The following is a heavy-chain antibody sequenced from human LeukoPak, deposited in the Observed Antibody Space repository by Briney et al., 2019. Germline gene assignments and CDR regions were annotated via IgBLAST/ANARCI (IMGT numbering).Heavy chain of an antibody. CDR2: IIPIFGTA. CDR3: ASSDGYSENWFDP. D-gene: IGHD5-24*01. J-gene: IGHJ5*02. V-gene: IGHV1-69*13. Sequence: ATVKVSCKASGGTFSSYAISWVRQAPGQGLEWMGGIIPIFGTANYAQKFQGRVTITADESTSTAYMELSSLRSEDTAVYYCASSDGYSENWFDPWGQGTLVTVSA. CDR1: GGTFSSYA.